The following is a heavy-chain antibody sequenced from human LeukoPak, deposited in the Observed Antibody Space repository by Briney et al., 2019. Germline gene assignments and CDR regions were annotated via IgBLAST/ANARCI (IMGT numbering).Heavy chain of an antibody. J-gene: IGHJ2*01. V-gene: IGHV3-48*02. D-gene: IGHD3-22*01. CDR1: GFTFSSRS. CDR2: ISGSGSTI. CDR3: ARSFYYDSLFDL. Sequence: GGSLRLSCAGSGFTFSSRSMYWVRQAPGKGLEWVSYISGSGSTIHNADSVRGRFTISRDNGKNSLDLQMTNVRDEDTAVYYCARSFYYDSLFDLWGRGTLVTVSS.